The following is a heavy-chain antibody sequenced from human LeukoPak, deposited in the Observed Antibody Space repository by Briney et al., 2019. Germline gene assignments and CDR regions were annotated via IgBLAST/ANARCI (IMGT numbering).Heavy chain of an antibody. J-gene: IGHJ6*02. CDR3: VKDRANFHYGMGV. CDR2: ISSNGGST. CDR1: GFTFSGYG. D-gene: IGHD1-7*01. V-gene: IGHV3-64D*09. Sequence: PGGSLRLSCSASGFTFSGYGTHWVRQAPGKGLEHVSAISSNGGSTYYADSVKGRLTISRDNSKNTLFLQMTSLRAEDTAVYYCVKDRANFHYGMGVWGQGTTVTVSS.